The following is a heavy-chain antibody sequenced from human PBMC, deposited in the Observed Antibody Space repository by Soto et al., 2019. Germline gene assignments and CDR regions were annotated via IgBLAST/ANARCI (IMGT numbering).Heavy chain of an antibody. CDR3: ARDRKWAYYDSSGYYDY. CDR2: ISAYNGNT. V-gene: IGHV1-18*01. CDR1: GYTFTSYG. J-gene: IGHJ4*02. Sequence: QVQLVQSGAEVKKPGASVKVSCKASGYTFTSYGISWVRPAPGQGLEWMGWISAYNGNTNYAQKLQGRVTMTTDTSTSTAYMELRSLRSDDTAVYYCARDRKWAYYDSSGYYDYWGQGTLVTVSS. D-gene: IGHD3-22*01.